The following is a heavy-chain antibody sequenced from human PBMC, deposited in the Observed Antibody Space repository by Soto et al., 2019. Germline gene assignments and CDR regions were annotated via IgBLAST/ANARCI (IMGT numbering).Heavy chain of an antibody. Sequence: QVQLVQSGAEVKKPGASVKDSCKASGYTFTNYGITWVRQAPGQGLEWMGWISVYSGNTDYPQKRQGRVTLTRDTSTTTAYMEVRGLRSDDTAVYYCARVANVATTSGFDYWGQGTLVTVSS. CDR1: GYTFTNYG. CDR2: ISVYSGNT. J-gene: IGHJ4*02. V-gene: IGHV1-18*01. D-gene: IGHD5-12*01. CDR3: ARVANVATTSGFDY.